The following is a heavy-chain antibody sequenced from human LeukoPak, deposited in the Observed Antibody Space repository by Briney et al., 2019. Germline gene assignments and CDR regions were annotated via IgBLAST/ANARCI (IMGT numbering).Heavy chain of an antibody. CDR2: IYYSGST. CDR3: TRTKPNYDILTGYLSPFDY. V-gene: IGHV4-30-4*01. D-gene: IGHD3-9*01. Sequence: PSQTLSLTCTVSGGSISSGDYYWSWIRQPPGKGLEWIGYIYYSGSTYYNPSLKSRVTISVDTSKNQFSLKLSSVTAADTAVYYCTRTKPNYDILTGYLSPFDYWGQGTLVTVSS. J-gene: IGHJ4*02. CDR1: GGSISSGDYY.